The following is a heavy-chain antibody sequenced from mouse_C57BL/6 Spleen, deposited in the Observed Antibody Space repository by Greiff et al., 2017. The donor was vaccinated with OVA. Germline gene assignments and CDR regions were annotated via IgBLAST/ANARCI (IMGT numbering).Heavy chain of an antibody. V-gene: IGHV1-18*01. D-gene: IGHD2-5*01. CDR3: ARKGYYSNYDWYFDV. CDR2: INPNNGGT. CDR1: GYTFTDYN. J-gene: IGHJ1*03. Sequence: EVQLQESGPELVKPGASVKIPCKASGYTFTDYNMDWVKQSHGKSLEWIGDINPNNGGTIYEQKFKGKATLTVEKSSSTAYMELRSLTSEDTAVYYCARKGYYSNYDWYFDVWGTGTTVTVSS.